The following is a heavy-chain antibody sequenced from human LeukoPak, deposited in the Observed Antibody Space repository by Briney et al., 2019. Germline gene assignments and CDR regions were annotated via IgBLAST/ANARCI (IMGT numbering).Heavy chain of an antibody. CDR2: IQTDGSDT. CDR1: GFAFSNYW. D-gene: IGHD6-13*01. V-gene: IGHV3-74*01. J-gene: IGHJ4*02. CDR3: VSNTLIIAAAFYDS. Sequence: GGSLRLFCAASGFAFSNYWMDWVRQAPGKGLVWVSRIQTDGSDTTYADSVKGRFTISRDNAKNTLYLQMNSLRDEDTAVYYCVSNTLIIAAAFYDSWGQGTLVTVSS.